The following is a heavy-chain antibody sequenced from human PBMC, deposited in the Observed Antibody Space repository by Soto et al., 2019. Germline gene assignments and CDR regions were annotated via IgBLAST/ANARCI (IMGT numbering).Heavy chain of an antibody. D-gene: IGHD3-3*01. Sequence: ASVKVSCKASGGTFSSYAISWVRQAPGQGLEWMGGIIPIFGTANYAQKFQGRVTITADESTSTAYMELSSLRSEDTAVYYCARGGYDFWSGPLAGYGMDVWGQGXTVTVSS. CDR2: IIPIFGTA. J-gene: IGHJ6*02. CDR1: GGTFSSYA. CDR3: ARGGYDFWSGPLAGYGMDV. V-gene: IGHV1-69*13.